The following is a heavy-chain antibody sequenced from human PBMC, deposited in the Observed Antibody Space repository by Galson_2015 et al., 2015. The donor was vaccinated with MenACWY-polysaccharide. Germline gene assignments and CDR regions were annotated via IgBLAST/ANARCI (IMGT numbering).Heavy chain of an antibody. CDR3: VRDLLSGSYSQSCYVDL. D-gene: IGHD1-26*01. J-gene: IGHJ2*01. CDR2: IWYDGSNK. Sequence: SLRLSCAASGFTFSRYGMHWVRQAPCKGLEWVAVIWYDGSNKYYADSVKGRFTISRDNSKNTLYLQVNSLRAEDTAVYYCVRDLLSGSYSQSCYVDLSGPGPQVKVSS. V-gene: IGHV3-33*01. CDR1: GFTFSRYG.